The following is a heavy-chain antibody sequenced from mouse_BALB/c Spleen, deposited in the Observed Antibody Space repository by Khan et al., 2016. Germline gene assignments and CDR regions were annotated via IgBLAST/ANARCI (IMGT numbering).Heavy chain of an antibody. Sequence: VQLQQSGPELVKPGASVKISCKASGYSFTGYFMNWVMQSHGKSLEWIGRINPYNGDTFYNQKFKGKATLTVDKSSSTAHMELRSLASEDSAVXYCASGYYYGSSYDYYAMDYWGQGTSVTVSS. J-gene: IGHJ4*01. CDR1: GYSFTGYF. D-gene: IGHD1-1*01. CDR2: INPYNGDT. V-gene: IGHV1-20*02. CDR3: ASGYYYGSSYDYYAMDY.